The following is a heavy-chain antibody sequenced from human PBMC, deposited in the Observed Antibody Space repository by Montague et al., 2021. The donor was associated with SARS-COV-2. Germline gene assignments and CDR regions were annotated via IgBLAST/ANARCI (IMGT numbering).Heavy chain of an antibody. V-gene: IGHV2-70*01. D-gene: IGHD1-26*01. CDR1: GFSLSTSGMC. Sequence: PALVKPTQTLTLTCTFSGFSLSTSGMCVSWIRQPPGKALGWLALXDWDDDKYYSTSLKTRLTISKDTSKNQVVLTMTNMDPVDTATYYCARIWGATRGDAFDIWGQGTMVTVSS. J-gene: IGHJ3*02. CDR3: ARIWGATRGDAFDI. CDR2: XDWDDDK.